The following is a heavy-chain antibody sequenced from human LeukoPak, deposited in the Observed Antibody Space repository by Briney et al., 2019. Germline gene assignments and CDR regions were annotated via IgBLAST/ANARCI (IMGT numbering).Heavy chain of an antibody. CDR1: GFTVRTNY. D-gene: IGHD6-19*01. CDR2: IYSGGST. J-gene: IGHJ4*02. CDR3: AREDFRGSGWYLDY. Sequence: GGSLRLSCAASGFTVRTNYMSWVRQAAGKGLDWVSVIYSGGSTHCADSVKGRFTISRDNSKNTLYLQLNRLRAEDTAVYYCAREDFRGSGWYLDYWGQGTLITVSS. V-gene: IGHV3-53*01.